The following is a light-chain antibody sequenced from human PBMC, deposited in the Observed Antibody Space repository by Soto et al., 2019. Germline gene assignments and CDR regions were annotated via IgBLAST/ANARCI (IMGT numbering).Light chain of an antibody. CDR1: SSDVGGYNY. J-gene: IGLJ1*01. Sequence: QSALTQPASVSGSPGQSITISCTGTSSDVGGYNYVSWYQQHPGKAPKLMIYDVSNRPSGVSNRFSGSKSGNTASLTISELQAEDVADYYCSSYTSSSTLNYVFGTGTKVTVL. CDR2: DVS. CDR3: SSYTSSSTLNYV. V-gene: IGLV2-14*01.